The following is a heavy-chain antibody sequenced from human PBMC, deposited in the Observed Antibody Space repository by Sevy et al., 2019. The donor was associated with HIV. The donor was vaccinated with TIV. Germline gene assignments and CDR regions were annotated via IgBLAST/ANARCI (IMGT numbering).Heavy chain of an antibody. D-gene: IGHD6-13*01. CDR2: ISWDGGST. V-gene: IGHV3-43*01. CDR1: GFTFDDYT. Sequence: GGSLRLSCAASGFTFDDYTMHWVRQAPGKGLEWVSLISWDGGSTYYADSVKGRFTISRDNSKNSLYLQMNSLRTEDTALYYCAKDLEIAAAAHSGMDVWGQGTMVTVSS. CDR3: AKDLEIAAAAHSGMDV. J-gene: IGHJ6*02.